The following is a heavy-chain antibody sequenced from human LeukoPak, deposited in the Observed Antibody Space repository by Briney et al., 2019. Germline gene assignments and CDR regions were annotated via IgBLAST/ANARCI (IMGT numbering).Heavy chain of an antibody. Sequence: GGSLTLSCAASGFIFSGSGMHWVRQASGKGLEWVGRISTKTNNYATAYGASVRGRFTISRDDSQNTAYLQMSSLKIDDTAVYYCTTYRSGHFWGQGTLVTVSS. J-gene: IGHJ4*02. V-gene: IGHV3-73*01. CDR2: ISTKTNNYAT. CDR1: GFIFSGSG. D-gene: IGHD6-19*01. CDR3: TTYRSGHF.